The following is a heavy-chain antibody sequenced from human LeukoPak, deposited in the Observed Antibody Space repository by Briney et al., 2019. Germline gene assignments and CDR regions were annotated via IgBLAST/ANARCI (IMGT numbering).Heavy chain of an antibody. Sequence: GGSLRLSCAASGFTFSIYPMSWVRQAPGKVLELVSSISGSGGYAYYANSVKGRFITSRDNSKNTLYLQMNSLRAEDTDVYYCAKDLFGGPARAFFDYWGQGTMVTVSS. CDR3: AKDLFGGPARAFFDY. D-gene: IGHD3-16*01. J-gene: IGHJ4*02. CDR2: ISGSGGYA. CDR1: GFTFSIYP. V-gene: IGHV3-23*01.